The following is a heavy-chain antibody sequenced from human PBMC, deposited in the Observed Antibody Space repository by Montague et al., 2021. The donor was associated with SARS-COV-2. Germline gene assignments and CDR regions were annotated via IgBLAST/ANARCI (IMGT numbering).Heavy chain of an antibody. CDR3: AREGGWLSRGSYYFDY. CDR2: IYYSGST. CDR1: GGSISSSSYY. D-gene: IGHD3-22*01. J-gene: IGHJ4*02. V-gene: IGHV4-39*07. Sequence: SETLSLTCTVSGGSISSSSYYWGWIRQPPGKGLEWIGGIYYSGSTYYXXXLKSRVTISVDTSKNQFSLKLSPVTAADTAVYYCAREGGWLSRGSYYFDYWGQGTLVTVSS.